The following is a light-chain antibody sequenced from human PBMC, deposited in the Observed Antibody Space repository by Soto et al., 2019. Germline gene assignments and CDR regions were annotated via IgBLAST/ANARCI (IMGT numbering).Light chain of an antibody. CDR3: CSYAGSYTVV. CDR2: DVS. Sequence: HSVLTQPRSVSGSPGQSVTISCTGTSSDVGGYNYVSWYQQHPGKAPKLMIYDVSQRPSGVPDRFSGSKSGNTASLTISGLQAEDEADDYCCSYAGSYTVVFGGGTKLTVL. J-gene: IGLJ2*01. CDR1: SSDVGGYNY. V-gene: IGLV2-11*01.